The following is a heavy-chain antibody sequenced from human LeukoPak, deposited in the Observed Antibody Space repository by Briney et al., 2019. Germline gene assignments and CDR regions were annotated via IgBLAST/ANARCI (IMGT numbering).Heavy chain of an antibody. V-gene: IGHV3-48*03. CDR2: ISSSGSTI. Sequence: GGSLRLSCAASGFTFSSYEMNWVRQAPGKGLEWFSYISSSGSTIYYADSVKGRFTISRDNAKNSLYLQMNSLRAEDTAVYYCARVTSGYDYYYYYYMDVWGKGTTVTISS. CDR3: ARVTSGYDYYYYYYMDV. CDR1: GFTFSSYE. D-gene: IGHD5-12*01. J-gene: IGHJ6*03.